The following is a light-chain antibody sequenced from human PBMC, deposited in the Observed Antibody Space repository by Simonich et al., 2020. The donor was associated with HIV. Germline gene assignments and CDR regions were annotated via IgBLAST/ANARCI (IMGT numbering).Light chain of an antibody. CDR1: QSISSY. Sequence: DIQMTQSPSSLSASVGDRVTITCRASQSISSYLKWYQKKPGKAPKLLIYAASSLQRGVPSRFSGSGSGTDFTLTISSLQAEDFATYYCQQSYRTPRTFGQGTKLEIK. CDR2: AAS. V-gene: IGKV1-39*01. CDR3: QQSYRTPRT. J-gene: IGKJ2*01.